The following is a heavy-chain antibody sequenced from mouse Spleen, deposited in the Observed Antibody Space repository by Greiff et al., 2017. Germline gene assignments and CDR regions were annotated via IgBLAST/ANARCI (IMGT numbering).Heavy chain of an antibody. J-gene: IGHJ3*01. V-gene: IGHV5-9*04. CDR3: ARQGTVAWFAY. Sequence: GKLVESGGGLVKLGGSLKLSCAASGFTFSSYAMSWVRQTPEKRLEWVATISSGGGNTYYPDSVKGRFTISRDNAKNTLYLQMSSLKSEDTAMYYCARQGTVAWFAYWGQGTLVTVSA. CDR1: GFTFSSYA. CDR2: ISSGGGNT. D-gene: IGHD3-3*01.